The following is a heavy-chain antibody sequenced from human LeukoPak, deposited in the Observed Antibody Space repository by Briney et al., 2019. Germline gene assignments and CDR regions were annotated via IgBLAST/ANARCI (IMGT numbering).Heavy chain of an antibody. D-gene: IGHD3/OR15-3a*01. CDR2: IIPIFGTA. CDR1: VGTFTIYA. Sequence: GASVTVSFKSSVGTFTIYAISWVRQAHGQGLEWMGGIIPIFGTANYAQKCQGRVTITADESTSTAYMELSSLSSEGTALYYCARATWTILNWFDPWGQGTLVTVSS. V-gene: IGHV1-69*13. CDR3: ARATWTILNWFDP. J-gene: IGHJ5*02.